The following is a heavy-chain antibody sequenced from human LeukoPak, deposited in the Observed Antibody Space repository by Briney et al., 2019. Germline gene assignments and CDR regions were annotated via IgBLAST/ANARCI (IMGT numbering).Heavy chain of an antibody. V-gene: IGHV4-39*01. CDR2: ISYSGST. CDR1: GGSISSSNYY. J-gene: IGHJ3*02. CDR3: ARSLGIIRAFDI. D-gene: IGHD3-10*01. Sequence: SETLSLTCTVSGGSISSSNYYWGWIRQPPGTGLEWIGSISYSGSTYYNPSLKSRVTISVDASKNQFSLNLSSVTAADTAVYYCARSLGIIRAFDIWGQGTMVTVSS.